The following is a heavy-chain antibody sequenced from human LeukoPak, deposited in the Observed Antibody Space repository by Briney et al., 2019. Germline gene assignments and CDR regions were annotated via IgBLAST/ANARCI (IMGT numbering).Heavy chain of an antibody. CDR1: VLTLSNYY. Sequence: GGSLRLSCAPWVLTLSNYYMDWVRQAPGGGLEWVGRTRNKANSYSTEYAASVKGRFTISRDDSESLLYLQMNSLKTEDTAVYYCTTGVRYFALDVWGQGTTVTVSS. V-gene: IGHV3-72*01. D-gene: IGHD3-9*01. J-gene: IGHJ6*02. CDR2: TRNKANSYST. CDR3: TTGVRYFALDV.